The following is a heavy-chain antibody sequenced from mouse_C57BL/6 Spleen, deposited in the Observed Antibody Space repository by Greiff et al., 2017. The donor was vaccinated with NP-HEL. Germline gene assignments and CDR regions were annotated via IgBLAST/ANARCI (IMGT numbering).Heavy chain of an antibody. CDR1: GYAFSSYW. CDR2: IYPGDGDT. CDR3: ARREELGRSYAMDY. J-gene: IGHJ4*01. D-gene: IGHD4-1*01. Sequence: QVQLQQSGAELVKPGASVKISCKASGYAFSSYWMNWVKQRPGKGLEWIGQIYPGDGDTNYNGKFKGKATLTADKSSSTAYMQLSSLTSEDSAVYFCARREELGRSYAMDYWGQGTSVTVSS. V-gene: IGHV1-80*01.